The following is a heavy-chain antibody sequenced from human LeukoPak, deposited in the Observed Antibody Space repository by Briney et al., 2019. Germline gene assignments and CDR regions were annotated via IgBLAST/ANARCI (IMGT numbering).Heavy chain of an antibody. CDR1: GFTFSSYE. D-gene: IGHD3-10*02. V-gene: IGHV3-48*03. J-gene: IGHJ6*04. CDR2: ISSSGSII. Sequence: GGSLRLSCAASGFTFSSYEMNWVRQAPGKGLEWVSYISSSGSIIYYADSVKGRFTISRDNAKNSLYLQMNSLRAEDMAVYYCAELGITMIGGVWGKGTTVTISS. CDR3: AELGITMIGGV.